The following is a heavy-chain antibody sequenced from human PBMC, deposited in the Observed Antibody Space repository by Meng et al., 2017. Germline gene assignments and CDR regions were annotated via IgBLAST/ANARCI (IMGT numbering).Heavy chain of an antibody. CDR1: GFTFSSYE. CDR3: ARNKGSGSYPYYYYGMDV. V-gene: IGHV4-34*01. Sequence: ESLKISCAASGFTFSSYEMNWVRQPPGKGLEWIGEINHSGSTNYNPSLKSRVTISVDTSKNQFSLKLSSVTAADTAVYYCARNKGSGSYPYYYYGMDVWGQGTTVTVSS. J-gene: IGHJ6*02. D-gene: IGHD3-10*01. CDR2: INHSGST.